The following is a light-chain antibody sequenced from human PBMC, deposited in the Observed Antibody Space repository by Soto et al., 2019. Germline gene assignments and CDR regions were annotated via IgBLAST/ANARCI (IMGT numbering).Light chain of an antibody. Sequence: EIVLTQSPGTLSLSPGEGATLSCRASQSITSGYLAWYQQKPGQAPRLLIYGASTRASGIPNRFSGSGSGTDFTLTISRLEPEDFAVYYCQQYGSSPPYTFGQGTKLEI. CDR3: QQYGSSPPYT. CDR2: GAS. CDR1: QSITSGY. V-gene: IGKV3-20*01. J-gene: IGKJ2*01.